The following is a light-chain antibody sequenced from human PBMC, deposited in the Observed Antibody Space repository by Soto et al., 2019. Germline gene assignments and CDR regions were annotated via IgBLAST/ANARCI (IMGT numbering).Light chain of an antibody. V-gene: IGKV3-15*01. Sequence: EVVMTQSPATLSVSPGERATLSCRASQSVSHNLAWYQQKPGQAPRLLFYGASTRATGIPARFSGSGSGTDFTLTISSLQSEDFGVYYCQQSNNWPYTFGQGTKLEIK. CDR1: QSVSHN. J-gene: IGKJ2*01. CDR3: QQSNNWPYT. CDR2: GAS.